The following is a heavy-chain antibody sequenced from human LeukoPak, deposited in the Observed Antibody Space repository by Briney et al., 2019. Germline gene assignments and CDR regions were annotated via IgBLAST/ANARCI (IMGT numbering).Heavy chain of an antibody. D-gene: IGHD2-2*02. Sequence: GSLRLSCTASGLTFGDYAMSWVRQAPGKGLEWVGFIRSKAYGGTTEYAASVKGRFTISRDDSKSNAYLQMNSLKTEDTAVYYCYRYCRSTSCYRDFDYWGQGTLVTVSS. J-gene: IGHJ4*02. V-gene: IGHV3-49*04. CDR2: IRSKAYGGTT. CDR3: YRYCRSTSCYRDFDY. CDR1: GLTFGDYA.